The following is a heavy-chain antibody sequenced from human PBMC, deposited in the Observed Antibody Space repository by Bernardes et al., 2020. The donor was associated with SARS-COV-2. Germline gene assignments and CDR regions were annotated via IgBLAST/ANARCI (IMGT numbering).Heavy chain of an antibody. D-gene: IGHD2-15*01. Sequence: GSLRLSCAASGFTFSNCAMTWVRQAPGKGLEWVSTILGSGGLAYYADSVKGRFTISRDNSKNTLYLQINSLRADDTAVYYCARDAPTYCSGANCYSDSFDYWGQGTLVTVSS. CDR3: ARDAPTYCSGANCYSDSFDY. J-gene: IGHJ4*02. CDR2: ILGSGGLA. CDR1: GFTFSNCA. V-gene: IGHV3-23*01.